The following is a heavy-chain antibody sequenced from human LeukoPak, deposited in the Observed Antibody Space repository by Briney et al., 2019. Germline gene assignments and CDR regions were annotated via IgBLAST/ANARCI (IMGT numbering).Heavy chain of an antibody. J-gene: IGHJ4*02. V-gene: IGHV3-30-3*01. Sequence: PGGSLRLSCAASGFTFSSYAMHWVRQAPGKGLEWVAVISYDGSNKYYADSVKGRFTISRDNSKNTLYLQMNSLRAEDTAVYYCARATGDFWSGYYGDYWGQGTLVTVSS. CDR3: ARATGDFWSGYYGDY. CDR2: ISYDGSNK. CDR1: GFTFSSYA. D-gene: IGHD3-3*01.